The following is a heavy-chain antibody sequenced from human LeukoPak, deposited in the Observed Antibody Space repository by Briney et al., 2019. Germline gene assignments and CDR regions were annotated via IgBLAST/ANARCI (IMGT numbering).Heavy chain of an antibody. CDR1: GFTFSDHY. V-gene: IGHV3-72*01. CDR3: ARSSPNWPLDY. J-gene: IGHJ4*02. CDR2: IRNKANSYTT. Sequence: GGSLRLSCTASGFTFSDHYMDWVRQAPGKGLEWVVRIRNKANSYTTEYAASVKGRFTISRDDSKNSLYLQMNSLKTEDTAVYYCARSSPNWPLDYWGQGTLVTVSS. D-gene: IGHD1-1*01.